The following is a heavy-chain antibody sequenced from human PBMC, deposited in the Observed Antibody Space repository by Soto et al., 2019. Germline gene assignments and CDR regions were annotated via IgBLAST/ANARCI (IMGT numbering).Heavy chain of an antibody. J-gene: IGHJ6*02. D-gene: IGHD3-22*01. V-gene: IGHV4-39*07. CDR3: ARAPHYYFICCYYQDYYGMDV. Sequence: PSETLSLTCTVSGGSISSSSYYWGWIRQPPGKGLEWIGSIYYSGSTYYNPSLKSRVTISVDTSKNQFSLKLSSVTAADTAVYYCARAPHYYFICCYYQDYYGMDVWGQGSTVTGSS. CDR2: IYYSGST. CDR1: GGSISSSSYY.